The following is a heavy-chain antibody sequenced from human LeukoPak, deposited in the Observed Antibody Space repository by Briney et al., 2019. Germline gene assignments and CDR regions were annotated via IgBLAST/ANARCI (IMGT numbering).Heavy chain of an antibody. CDR1: GFTFSSYA. CDR3: AKSISSLSGTFDY. CDR2: ISGSGGST. V-gene: IGHV3-23*01. D-gene: IGHD3-10*01. Sequence: GGSLRLSCAASGFTFSSYAMSWVRQAPGKGLEWVSAISGSGGSTYYADSVKGRFTISRDSSKNTLYLQMNSLRAEDTAVYYCAKSISSLSGTFDYWGQGTLVTVSS. J-gene: IGHJ4*02.